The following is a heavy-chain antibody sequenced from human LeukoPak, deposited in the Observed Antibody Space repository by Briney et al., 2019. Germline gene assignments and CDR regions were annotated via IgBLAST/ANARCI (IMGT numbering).Heavy chain of an antibody. Sequence: KPSETLSLTCTVSGGSISSYYWSWIRQPPGKGLEWIGYIYYSGSTNYNPSLKSRVTISVDTSKNQFSLKLSSVTAADTAVYYCARVPTYYDFWSGYYYYYMDVWGKGTTVTVSS. CDR3: ARVPTYYDFWSGYYYYYMDV. J-gene: IGHJ6*03. V-gene: IGHV4-59*01. D-gene: IGHD3-3*01. CDR2: IYYSGST. CDR1: GGSISSYY.